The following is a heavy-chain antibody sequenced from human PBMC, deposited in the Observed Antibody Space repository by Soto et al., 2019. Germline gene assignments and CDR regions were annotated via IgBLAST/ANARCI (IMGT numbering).Heavy chain of an antibody. CDR2: ISFSVSTI. D-gene: IGHD3-10*01. CDR1: GFSFSDYE. J-gene: IGHJ6*02. V-gene: IGHV3-48*03. Sequence: PRLSCAASGFSFSDYEMNWVRQAPGKGLEWIAHISFSVSTIYYADSVKGPFSISRANSKNFLYLQMSGLRADDSAVYYCTRGAGFFYGVDVWGLGTTVTVSS. CDR3: TRGAGFFYGVDV.